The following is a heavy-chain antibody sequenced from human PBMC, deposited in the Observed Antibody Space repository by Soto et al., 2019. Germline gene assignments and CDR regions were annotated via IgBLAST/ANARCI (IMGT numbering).Heavy chain of an antibody. CDR3: AKVFAVLRYFDWSPASGMDV. CDR2: ISGSGGST. D-gene: IGHD3-9*01. J-gene: IGHJ6*02. V-gene: IGHV3-23*01. CDR1: GFTFSSYA. Sequence: PGGSLRLSCAASGFTFSSYAMSWVRQAPGKGLEWVSAISGSGGSTYYADSVKGRFTISRDNSKNTLYLQMNSLRAEDTAVYYCAKVFAVLRYFDWSPASGMDVWGQGTTVTVSS.